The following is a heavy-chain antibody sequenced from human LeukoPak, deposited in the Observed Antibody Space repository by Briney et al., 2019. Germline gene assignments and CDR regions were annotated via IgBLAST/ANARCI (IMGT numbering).Heavy chain of an antibody. CDR1: GGTFTSYA. CDR3: ARVEMAVAGINYFDY. D-gene: IGHD6-19*01. J-gene: IGHJ4*02. Sequence: SVKVSCKASGGTFTSYAISWVRQAPGQGLEWMGGIIPIFGTANYAQKFQGRVTITADESTSTAYMELSSLRSEDTAVYYCARVEMAVAGINYFDYWAREPWSPSPQ. CDR2: IIPIFGTA. V-gene: IGHV1-69*13.